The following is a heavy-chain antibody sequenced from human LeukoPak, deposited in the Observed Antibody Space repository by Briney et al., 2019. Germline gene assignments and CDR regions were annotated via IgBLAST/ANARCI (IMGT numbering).Heavy chain of an antibody. CDR3: ASRLYCSNTRCRNFPFAY. D-gene: IGHD2-2*01. J-gene: IGHJ4*02. CDR2: IIPIFGTA. CDR1: GGTFSSYA. Sequence: ASVKVSWKASGGTFSSYAINWVRQAPGQGLEWMGGIIPIFGTANYAQKFQDRVTITADESTSTAYMELSSLRSEDTAIYYCASRLYCSNTRCRNFPFAYWGQGTLVTVSS. V-gene: IGHV1-69*01.